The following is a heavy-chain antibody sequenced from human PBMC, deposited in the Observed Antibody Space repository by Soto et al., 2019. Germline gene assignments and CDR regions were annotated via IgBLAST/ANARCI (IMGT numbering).Heavy chain of an antibody. CDR2: ISYDGSNK. D-gene: IGHD1-26*01. CDR1: GFTFSSYA. CDR3: ARVVGDGYNPGVFDY. J-gene: IGHJ4*02. V-gene: IGHV3-30-3*01. Sequence: QVQLVESGGGVVQPGRSLRLSCAASGFTFSSYAMHWVRQAPGKGLEWVAVISYDGSNKYYADSVKGRFTISRDNSKNTLYLQMNSLRAEDTAVYYCARVVGDGYNPGVFDYWGQGTLFTVSS.